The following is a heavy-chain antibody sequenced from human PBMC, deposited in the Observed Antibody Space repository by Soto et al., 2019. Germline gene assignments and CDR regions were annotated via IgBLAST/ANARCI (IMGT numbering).Heavy chain of an antibody. CDR1: GFSLNSSGVG. CDR3: AHRRFAKYSSLQADCDY. J-gene: IGHJ4*02. Sequence: QITLKESGPTLVKPTQTLTLTCTFSGFSLNSSGVGVGWIRQPPGKALEWLALIYWNDEMHYSPSLKSRLTITEDASNHQVVRTVTTMDPVDTATYDCAHRRFAKYSSLQADCDYCGQGSLVTVSS. V-gene: IGHV2-5*01. CDR2: IYWNDEM. D-gene: IGHD6-6*01.